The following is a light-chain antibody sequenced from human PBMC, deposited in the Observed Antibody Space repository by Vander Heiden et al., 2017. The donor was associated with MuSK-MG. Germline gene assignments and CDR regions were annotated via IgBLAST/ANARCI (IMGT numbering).Light chain of an antibody. CDR3: SSYAASYKLV. CDR2: EVT. J-gene: IGLJ2*01. V-gene: IGLV2-8*01. CDR1: SSDVGGYNY. Sequence: QSALTQPASASGSPGQSVTISCTGTSSDVGGYNYVSWYQQHPGKAPKLMIYEVTKRPSGVPDRFSGSKSGNTASLTVSGRRAEEEADYYCSSYAASYKLVFGGGTTLTVL.